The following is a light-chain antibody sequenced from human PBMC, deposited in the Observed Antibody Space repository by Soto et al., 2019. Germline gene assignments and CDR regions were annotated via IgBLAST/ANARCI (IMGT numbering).Light chain of an antibody. J-gene: IGKJ4*01. V-gene: IGKV3-11*01. CDR3: QERSHWPSLT. CDR2: DAT. CDR1: QSVSKY. Sequence: VLTQSPATLSLSPGEGASLSCSASQSVSKYLAWYQQKPGQAPRLLIYDATNRATGIPARFSGSGYGTDFTLTISSLEPEDFAVYFCQERSHWPSLTFGGGTKVDI.